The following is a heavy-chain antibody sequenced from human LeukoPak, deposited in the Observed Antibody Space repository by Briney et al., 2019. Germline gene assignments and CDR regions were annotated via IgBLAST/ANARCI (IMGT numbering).Heavy chain of an antibody. Sequence: GGSLRLSCAASGFTFSSSGMHWVRQAPGKGLEWVAFIRYDGNNKYYADSVKGRFTISRDNSKNTLYLQMNSLRAEDTAVYYCAKDTYYYDSSGYYDYWGQGTLVTVSS. CDR3: AKDTYYYDSSGYYDY. CDR2: IRYDGNNK. CDR1: GFTFSSSG. J-gene: IGHJ4*02. D-gene: IGHD3-22*01. V-gene: IGHV3-30*02.